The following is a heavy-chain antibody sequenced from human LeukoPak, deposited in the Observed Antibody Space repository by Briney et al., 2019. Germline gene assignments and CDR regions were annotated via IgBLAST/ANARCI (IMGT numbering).Heavy chain of an antibody. CDR3: AREGRMVVTNVDAFDI. J-gene: IGHJ3*02. Sequence: SETLSLTCTVSGGSLSSYYWSWIRQPPGKGLEWIGYIYYSGSTNYNPSLKSRVTISVDTSKNQFSLKLSSVTAADTAVYYCAREGRMVVTNVDAFDIWGQGTMVTVSS. CDR2: IYYSGST. D-gene: IGHD2-21*02. CDR1: GGSLSSYY. V-gene: IGHV4-59*01.